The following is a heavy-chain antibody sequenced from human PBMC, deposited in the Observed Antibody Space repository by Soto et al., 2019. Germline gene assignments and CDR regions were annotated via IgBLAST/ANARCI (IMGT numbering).Heavy chain of an antibody. J-gene: IGHJ4*02. CDR3: ARYSGWYDY. V-gene: IGHV1-18*01. Sequence: ASVKVSCKASGYTFTSYGISWVRQAPGQGLEWMGWISAYNGNTNYAQKLQGRVTITTDTSTSTAYMELSSLTSEDTAVYFCARYSGWYDYWGQGTLVTVSS. CDR2: ISAYNGNT. CDR1: GYTFTSYG. D-gene: IGHD6-19*01.